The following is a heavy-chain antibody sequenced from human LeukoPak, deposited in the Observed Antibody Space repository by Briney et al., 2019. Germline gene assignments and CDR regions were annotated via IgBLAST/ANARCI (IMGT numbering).Heavy chain of an antibody. CDR1: GYTFTGYY. Sequence: APVKVSCKASGYTFTGYYMHWVRQAPGQGLEWMGRINPNSGGTNYAQKFQGRVTMTRDTSISTAYMELSRLRSDDTAVYYCALLLWFGELLQRSDYWGQGTLVTVSS. CDR2: INPNSGGT. V-gene: IGHV1-2*06. D-gene: IGHD3-10*01. J-gene: IGHJ4*02. CDR3: ALLLWFGELLQRSDY.